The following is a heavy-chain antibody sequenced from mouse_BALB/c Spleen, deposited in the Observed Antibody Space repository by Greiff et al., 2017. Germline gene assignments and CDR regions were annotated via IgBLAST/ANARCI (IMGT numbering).Heavy chain of an antibody. Sequence: EVQLQQSGAELVKPGASVKLSCTASGFNIKDTYMHWVKQRPEQGLEWIGRIDPANGNTKYDLKFQGKATITADTSSNTAYMELSSLTSEDSAVYYCARRTVGYAMDYWGQGTSVTVSS. CDR1: GFNIKDTY. J-gene: IGHJ4*01. D-gene: IGHD1-1*01. CDR3: ARRTVGYAMDY. CDR2: IDPANGNT. V-gene: IGHV14-3*02.